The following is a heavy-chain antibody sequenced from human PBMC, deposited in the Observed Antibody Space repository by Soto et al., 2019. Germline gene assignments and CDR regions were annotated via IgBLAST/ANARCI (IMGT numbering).Heavy chain of an antibody. CDR3: ARAGDGYIDDAFDI. V-gene: IGHV3-11*01. Sequence: GGSLRLSCAASGFTFSDYYMSWIRQAPGKGLEWVSYISSSGSTIYYADSVKGRFTISRDNAKNSLYLQMNSLRAEDTAVYYWARAGDGYIDDAFDIWGQGTMVTVSS. D-gene: IGHD5-12*01. J-gene: IGHJ3*02. CDR2: ISSSGSTI. CDR1: GFTFSDYY.